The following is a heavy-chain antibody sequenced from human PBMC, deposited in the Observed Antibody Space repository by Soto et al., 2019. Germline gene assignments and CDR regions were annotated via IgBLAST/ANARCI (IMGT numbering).Heavy chain of an antibody. CDR1: GFTFSSYA. CDR2: ISYDGSNK. Sequence: GGSLRLSCAASGFTFSSYAMHWVRQAPGKGLEWVAVISYDGSNKYYADSVKGRFTISRDNSKNTLYLQMNSLRAEDTAVYYCGGLRLGELSFISDYWGQGTLVTVSS. CDR3: GGLRLGELSFISDY. D-gene: IGHD3-16*02. J-gene: IGHJ4*02. V-gene: IGHV3-30-3*01.